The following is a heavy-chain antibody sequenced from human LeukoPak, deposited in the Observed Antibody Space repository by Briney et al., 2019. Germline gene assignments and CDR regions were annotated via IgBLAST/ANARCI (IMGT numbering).Heavy chain of an antibody. J-gene: IGHJ4*02. D-gene: IGHD5-18*01. CDR2: IYYSGST. V-gene: IGHV4-59*01. CDR3: ARGLYVDTAMETDY. Sequence: SETLSLTCTVSGGSISSYYWSWIRQPPGKGLEWIGYIYYSGSTNYNPSLKSRVTISVDTSKNQFSLKLSSVTAADTAVYYCARGLYVDTAMETDYWGQGTLVTVSS. CDR1: GGSISSYY.